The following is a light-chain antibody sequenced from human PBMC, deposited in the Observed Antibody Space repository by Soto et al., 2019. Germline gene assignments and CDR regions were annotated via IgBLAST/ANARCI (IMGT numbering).Light chain of an antibody. J-gene: IGLJ1*01. CDR1: SSNIGGNS. Sequence: QSVMTQPPSVSAAPGQKVTISCSGSSSNIGGNSVSWYQQLPGTAPKLLIYDDNKRPSGIPDRFSGSKSGTSATLGITGFQTGDEADYYCQSYDSSLSVLFVFGTGTKLTVL. CDR2: DDN. CDR3: QSYDSSLSVLFV. V-gene: IGLV1-51*01.